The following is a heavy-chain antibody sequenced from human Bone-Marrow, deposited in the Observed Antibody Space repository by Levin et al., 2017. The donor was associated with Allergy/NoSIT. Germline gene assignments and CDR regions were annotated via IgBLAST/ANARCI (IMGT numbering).Heavy chain of an antibody. CDR1: GDRVSSNSAT. D-gene: IGHD6-19*01. CDR2: TYYRSKWNS. V-gene: IGHV6-1*01. J-gene: IGHJ4*02. Sequence: SQTLSLTCAISGDRVSSNSATWTWIRQSPSRGLEWLGRTYYRSKWNSDYAASVKSRITINADTSKNQFSLQLNSVTPEDTAVYYCAREIAVVGTREYWGQGTLVTVSS. CDR3: AREIAVVGTREY.